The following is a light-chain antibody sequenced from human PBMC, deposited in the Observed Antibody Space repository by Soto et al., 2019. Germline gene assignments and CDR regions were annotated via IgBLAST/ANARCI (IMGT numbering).Light chain of an antibody. CDR3: QQYDSSPQFT. CDR1: QSVSSSY. Sequence: EIVLTQSPGTLSLSPGERATLSCRASQSVSSSYLAWYQQKPGQAPSLLIYGATSRATGIPDRLRGSGSGTELTLSISRLAPEDFAVYYCQQYDSSPQFTFGPGTKLDIK. CDR2: GAT. J-gene: IGKJ3*01. V-gene: IGKV3-20*01.